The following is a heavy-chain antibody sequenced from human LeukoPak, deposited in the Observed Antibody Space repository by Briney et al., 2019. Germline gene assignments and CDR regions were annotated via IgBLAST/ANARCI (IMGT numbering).Heavy chain of an antibody. D-gene: IGHD3-10*01. CDR1: SRSISSGGYY. CDR2: IYYSGST. J-gene: IGHJ5*02. V-gene: IGHV4-31*03. Sequence: PSQTLSLTCPVSSRSISSGGYYWSRIRHHPWKGLEWLPHIYYSGSTYYYPSLKSRVIISVDTSKNQFSLKLSSVTAADTAVYYCARVHRGYYGSGSYYWFDTWGQGTLVTVSS. CDR3: ARVHRGYYGSGSYYWFDT.